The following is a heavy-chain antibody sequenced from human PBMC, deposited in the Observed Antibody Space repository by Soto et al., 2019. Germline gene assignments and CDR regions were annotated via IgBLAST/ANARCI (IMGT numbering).Heavy chain of an antibody. J-gene: IGHJ4*02. CDR1: GFTFSSYS. D-gene: IGHD2-15*01. Sequence: EVQLVESWGGLVKPGGSLRLSCAASGFTFSSYSMNWVRQAPGKGLEWVSSISSSSSYIYYADSVKGRFTISRDNAKNSLYLQMNSLRAEDTAVYYCARGDIVVVVAATQNDYWGQGTLVTVSS. CDR3: ARGDIVVVVAATQNDY. CDR2: ISSSSSYI. V-gene: IGHV3-21*01.